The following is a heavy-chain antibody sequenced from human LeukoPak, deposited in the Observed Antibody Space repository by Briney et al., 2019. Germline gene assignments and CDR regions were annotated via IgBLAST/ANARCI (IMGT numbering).Heavy chain of an antibody. V-gene: IGHV4-38-2*01. CDR3: ARGRRNSYGYSYYYYMDV. CDR1: GYSISSGYY. D-gene: IGHD5-18*01. CDR2: IYHSGST. Sequence: SETLSLTCAVSGYSISSGYYWGWIRQPPGKGLEWIGSIYHSGSTYYNPSLKSRVTISVDTSKNQFSLKLSSVTAADTAVYYCARGRRNSYGYSYYYYMDVWGKGTTVTVSS. J-gene: IGHJ6*03.